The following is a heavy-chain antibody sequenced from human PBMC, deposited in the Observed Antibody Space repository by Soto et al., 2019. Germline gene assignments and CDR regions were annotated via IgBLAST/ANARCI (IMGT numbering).Heavy chain of an antibody. Sequence: EVQLVESGGGLVQPGGSLRLSCAASGFTFSSYWMSWVRQAPGKGLEWVANIKQDGSEKYYVDSVKGRFTIYRDNAKNSRYLQMNSRTAEDTAVYYCARGRGCSTGCHNFDYWGQGTLGTVCS. D-gene: IGHD2-2*01. CDR3: ARGRGCSTGCHNFDY. CDR2: IKQDGSEK. J-gene: IGHJ4*02. CDR1: GFTFSSYW. V-gene: IGHV3-7*01.